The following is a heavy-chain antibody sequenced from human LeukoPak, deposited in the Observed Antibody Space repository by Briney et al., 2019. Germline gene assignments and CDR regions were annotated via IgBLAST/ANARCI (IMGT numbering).Heavy chain of an antibody. D-gene: IGHD2-15*01. CDR1: GFTFSSYA. V-gene: IGHV3-23*01. CDR3: AKGHCSGGSCLRDFDY. Sequence: GGSLRLSCAASGFTFSSYAMSWVRQAPGKGLEWVSAISGSAGSTYYADSVKGRFTISRDNSNNTLYLQMNSLRAEDTAVYYCAKGHCSGGSCLRDFDYWGQGTLLTVSS. CDR2: ISGSAGST. J-gene: IGHJ4*02.